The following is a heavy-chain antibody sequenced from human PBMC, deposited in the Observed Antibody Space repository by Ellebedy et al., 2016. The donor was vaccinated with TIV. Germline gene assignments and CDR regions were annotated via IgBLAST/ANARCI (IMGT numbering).Heavy chain of an antibody. J-gene: IGHJ4*02. V-gene: IGHV3-30*03. CDR1: GFTFTSYG. Sequence: PGGSLRLSCAAFGFTFTSYGLHWVRQAPGKGLEWVAFVSYNGFNTYYRDSVTGRFSISRDNAKDTLYLQMSSLRHEDTAVYHCVRGKGYDFGEEWGQGTLVTVSS. CDR2: VSYNGFNT. D-gene: IGHD4-17*01. CDR3: VRGKGYDFGEE.